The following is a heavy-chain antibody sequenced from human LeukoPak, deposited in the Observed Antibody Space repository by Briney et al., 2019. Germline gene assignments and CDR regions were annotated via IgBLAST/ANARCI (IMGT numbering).Heavy chain of an antibody. CDR3: ARLGFGDYPFDY. CDR2: IYTSGNT. Sequence: SETLSLTCTVSGGSTSSYYWSWIRQPAGTRLEWIGHIYTSGNTNYNPSLKSRVDMSLGTSKNQFSLKLSSVTAADTAVYYCARLGFGDYPFDYWGQGTLVTVSS. CDR1: GGSTSSYY. J-gene: IGHJ4*02. D-gene: IGHD4-17*01. V-gene: IGHV4-4*07.